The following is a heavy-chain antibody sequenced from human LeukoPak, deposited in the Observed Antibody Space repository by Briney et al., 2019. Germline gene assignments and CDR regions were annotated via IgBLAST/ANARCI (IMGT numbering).Heavy chain of an antibody. CDR3: ARELLPAVTEGWFDP. CDR1: GFTVSSKY. D-gene: IGHD2-2*01. V-gene: IGHV3-53*01. Sequence: PGGSLRLSCAASGFTVSSKYMSWVRQAPGKGLEWVSVIYSGGSTYYADSVKGRFTISRDNSKNTLYLQMNSLRAEDTAVYYCARELLPAVTEGWFDPWGQGTLVTVSS. CDR2: IYSGGST. J-gene: IGHJ5*02.